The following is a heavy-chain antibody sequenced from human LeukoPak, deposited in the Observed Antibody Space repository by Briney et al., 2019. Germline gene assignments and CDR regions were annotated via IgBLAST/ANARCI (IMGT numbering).Heavy chain of an antibody. V-gene: IGHV4-61*02. CDR2: TYTSGST. J-gene: IGHJ6*03. Sequence: PSQTLSLTCTVSGGSISSGSYYWSWIRQPAGKGLEWIGRTYTSGSTNYNPSLKSRVTVSVDTSKNKFSLKLSSVTAADTAVYYCARDQSGARGGYYPTSHYYYYYYMDVWGKGTTVTVSS. CDR3: ARDQSGARGGYYPTSHYYYYYYMDV. D-gene: IGHD3-3*01. CDR1: GGSISSGSYY.